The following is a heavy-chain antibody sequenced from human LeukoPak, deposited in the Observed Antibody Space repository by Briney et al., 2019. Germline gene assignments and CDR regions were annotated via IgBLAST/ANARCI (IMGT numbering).Heavy chain of an antibody. V-gene: IGHV3-74*01. Sequence: GSLRLSCAASGFPFNSFWMHWVRQAPGKGLVWVSDMNEYSTTIRYADSVKGRFTISRDNAKSILYLQMNNLRAEDTAVYFCARGGVNPVDHWGQGTLVTVSS. D-gene: IGHD1-14*01. CDR1: GFPFNSFW. CDR3: ARGGVNPVDH. CDR2: MNEYSTTI. J-gene: IGHJ4*02.